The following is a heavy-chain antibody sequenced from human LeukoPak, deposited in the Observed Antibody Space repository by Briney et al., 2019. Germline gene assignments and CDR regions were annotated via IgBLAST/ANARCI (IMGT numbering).Heavy chain of an antibody. CDR2: IIPIFGTA. V-gene: IGHV1-69*01. D-gene: IGHD2-15*01. CDR1: GGTFSSYA. J-gene: IGHJ4*02. Sequence: ASVKVSCKASGGTFSSYAISWVRQAPGQGLEWIGGIIPIFGTANYAQKFQGRVTITADESTSTAYMELSSLRSEDTAVYYCARVSCSGGSCYRDYFDYWGQRTLVTVSS. CDR3: ARVSCSGGSCYRDYFDY.